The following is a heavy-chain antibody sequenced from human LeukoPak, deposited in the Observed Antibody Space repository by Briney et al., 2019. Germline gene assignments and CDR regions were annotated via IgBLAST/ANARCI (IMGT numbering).Heavy chain of an antibody. CDR2: INSDGSST. CDR1: GFTFSSYW. D-gene: IGHD1-26*01. V-gene: IGHV3-74*01. J-gene: IGHJ4*02. CDR3: AREGGSYQETSFDY. Sequence: GGSLRLSCAASGFTFSSYWMHWVRQAPGKGLVWVSRINSDGSSTSYADSVKGRFTISRDNAKNTLYLQMNSLRAEDTAVYYCAREGGSYQETSFDYWGQGTLVTVSS.